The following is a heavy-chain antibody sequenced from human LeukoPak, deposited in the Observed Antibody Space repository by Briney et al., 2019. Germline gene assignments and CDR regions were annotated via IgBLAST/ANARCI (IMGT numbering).Heavy chain of an antibody. V-gene: IGHV4-38-2*01. Sequence: SETLSLTCAVSVYSISSGYYWGWIRQPPGKGLEWIGSIHHSGRNSYNPSLKSRVTISVDTSKNHCSLRLSSVTAADAAVYYCARFLGGNGLSFYGMDVWGKGTTVTVSS. D-gene: IGHD1-1*01. J-gene: IGHJ6*04. CDR3: ARFLGGNGLSFYGMDV. CDR2: IHHSGRN. CDR1: VYSISSGYY.